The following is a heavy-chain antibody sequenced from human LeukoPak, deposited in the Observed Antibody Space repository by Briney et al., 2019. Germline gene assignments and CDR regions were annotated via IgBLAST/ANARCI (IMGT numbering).Heavy chain of an antibody. J-gene: IGHJ4*02. V-gene: IGHV1-3*03. CDR2: INTGNGNT. Sequence: ASVKVSCKTSGFTLTGHYMHWVRQAPGQRLEWMGWINTGNGNTKYSQEFQGRVTITRDTSASTVYMELSSLRSEDMAVYHCARGPGHPMDSDFDYWGQGTLVTVSS. D-gene: IGHD2-2*03. CDR3: ARGPGHPMDSDFDY. CDR1: GFTLTGHY.